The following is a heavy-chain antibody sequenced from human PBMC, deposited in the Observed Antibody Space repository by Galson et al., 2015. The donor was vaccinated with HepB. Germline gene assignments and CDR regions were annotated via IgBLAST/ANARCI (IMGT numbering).Heavy chain of an antibody. CDR1: GFTFSSDW. CDR2: VNPNGGQK. D-gene: IGHD6-25*01. V-gene: IGHV3-7*03. Sequence: SLRLSCAASGFTFSSDWMNWVRQAPGKGLEWVANVNPNGGQKYYMDSAKGRFTISRDNTGNSLYLQMSSLRGEDTAIYYCMTGGGFWGQGTLVTVSS. CDR3: MTGGGF. J-gene: IGHJ4*02.